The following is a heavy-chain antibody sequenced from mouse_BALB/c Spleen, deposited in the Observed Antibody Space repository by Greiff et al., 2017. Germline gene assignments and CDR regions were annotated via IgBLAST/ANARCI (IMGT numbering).Heavy chain of an antibody. D-gene: IGHD2-1*01. CDR1: GFNIKDTY. V-gene: IGHV14-3*02. CDR3: ALIYYGERSAMDY. Sequence: EVQLQQSGAELVKPGASVKLSCTASGFNIKDTYMHWVKQRPEQGLEWIGRIDPANGNTKYDPKFQGKATITADTSSNTAYLQLSSLTSEDTAVYYCALIYYGERSAMDYWGQGTSVTVSS. CDR2: IDPANGNT. J-gene: IGHJ4*01.